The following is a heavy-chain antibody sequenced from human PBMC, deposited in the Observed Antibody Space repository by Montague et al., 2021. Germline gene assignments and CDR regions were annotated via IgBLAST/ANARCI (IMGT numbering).Heavy chain of an antibody. J-gene: IGHJ6*02. Sequence: SETLSLTCGVYGGPFSGYFWTWIRQPPGKGLEWVGEINHSGDANYNPSLESRVTMTVDTSKRQFSLRLTSLTGADTTIYYCARDTWFRENLSSLYYYGIDVWGQGTTVTVSS. V-gene: IGHV4-34*01. D-gene: IGHD3-10*01. CDR2: INHSGDA. CDR3: ARDTWFRENLSSLYYYGIDV. CDR1: GGPFSGYF.